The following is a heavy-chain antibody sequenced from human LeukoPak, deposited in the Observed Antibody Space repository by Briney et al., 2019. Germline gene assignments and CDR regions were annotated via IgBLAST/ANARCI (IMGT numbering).Heavy chain of an antibody. CDR3: ARDHTPKSGYYTNYYYGMDV. V-gene: IGHV4-4*07. Sequence: SETLSLTCTVSGGSISSYYWGWIRQPAGKGLEWIGRIYTSGSTNYNPSLKSRVTMSVDTSKNQFSLKLSSVTAADMAVYYCARDHTPKSGYYTNYYYGMDVWGQGTTVTVSS. D-gene: IGHD3-3*01. CDR1: GGSISSYY. CDR2: IYTSGST. J-gene: IGHJ6*02.